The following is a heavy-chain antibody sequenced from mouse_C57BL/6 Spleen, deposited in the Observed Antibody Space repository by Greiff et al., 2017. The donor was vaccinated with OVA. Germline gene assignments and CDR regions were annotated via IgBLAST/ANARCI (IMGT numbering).Heavy chain of an antibody. CDR1: GYSFTSYY. CDR3: ARDDLYGGCYFDY. CDR2: IYPGSGNT. V-gene: IGHV1-66*01. Sequence: QVQLQQSGPELVKPGASVKISCKASGYSFTSYYIHWVKQRPGQGLEWIGWIYPGSGNTKYNEKFKGKATLTADTSSSTAYMQLSSLTSEDSAVYYCARDDLYGGCYFDYWGQGTTLTVSS. D-gene: IGHD1-1*02. J-gene: IGHJ2*01.